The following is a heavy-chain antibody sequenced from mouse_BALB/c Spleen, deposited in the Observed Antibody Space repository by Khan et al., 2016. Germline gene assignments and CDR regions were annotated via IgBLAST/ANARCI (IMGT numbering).Heavy chain of an antibody. CDR3: TREGRGALDY. Sequence: VQLKQSGAELTRPGASVKLSCKASGFTFFNYWLQWVKQRPGQGLEWIGAIYPGDGDTRYTQKFTGKATLTADKSSSTAYMQLSNLTSEDSAVYYCTREGRGALDYWGQGTSVTVSS. CDR2: IYPGDGDT. CDR1: GFTFFNYW. J-gene: IGHJ4*01. V-gene: IGHV1-87*01.